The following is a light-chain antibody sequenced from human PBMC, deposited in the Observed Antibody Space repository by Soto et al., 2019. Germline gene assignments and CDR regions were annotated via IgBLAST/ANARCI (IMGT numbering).Light chain of an antibody. CDR3: QQRSNWPFT. V-gene: IGKV3-11*01. Sequence: EIVLTQAPTTLSFSPGERATLSCRASQTVTKYLAWYQQKPGQAPRLLIYDTSNRATGIPARFSGSGSGTDFTLTISGLQPADFAVYFCQQRSNWPFTFGPGTTVDFK. CDR1: QTVTKY. CDR2: DTS. J-gene: IGKJ3*01.